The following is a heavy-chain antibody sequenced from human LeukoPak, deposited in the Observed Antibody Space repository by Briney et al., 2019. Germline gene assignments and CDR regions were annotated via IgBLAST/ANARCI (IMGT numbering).Heavy chain of an antibody. D-gene: IGHD2-15*01. CDR3: ARDRVVAATPRRNWFDP. CDR1: GYTFTSYA. V-gene: IGHV1-3*01. CDR2: INAGNGNT. J-gene: IGHJ5*02. Sequence: ASVKVSCKASGYTFTSYAMHWVRQAPGQRLEWMGWINAGNGNTKYSQKFQGRVTITRDTSASTAYMELSSLRSEDTAVYYCARDRVVAATPRRNWFDPWGQGTLVTVSS.